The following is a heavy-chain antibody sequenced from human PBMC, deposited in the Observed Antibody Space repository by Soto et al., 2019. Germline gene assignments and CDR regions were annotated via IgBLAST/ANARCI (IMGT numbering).Heavy chain of an antibody. CDR1: GFTFSSYA. Sequence: EVQLLESGGGLVQPGGSLRLSCTASGFTFSSYAMSWVRQAPGKELEWVSTISGNSGKTNYAESVKGRFSISRDNSKNTVHLQLDSLRAEDTAVYFCAKLGFVLMELYYFQQWGHGTLVTVSS. D-gene: IGHD2-8*01. V-gene: IGHV3-23*01. J-gene: IGHJ4*01. CDR2: ISGNSGKT. CDR3: AKLGFVLMELYYFQQ.